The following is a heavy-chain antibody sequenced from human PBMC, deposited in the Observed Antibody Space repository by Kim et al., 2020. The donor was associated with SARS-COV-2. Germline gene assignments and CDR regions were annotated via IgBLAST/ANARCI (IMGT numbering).Heavy chain of an antibody. D-gene: IGHD3-16*01. J-gene: IGHJ4*02. CDR1: GFTFSSYG. CDR3: AKDQGEGSYFDY. V-gene: IGHV3-30*18. CDR2: ISYDGSNK. Sequence: GGSLRLSCAASGFTFSSYGMHWVRQAPGKGLEWVAVISYDGSNKYYADSVKGRFTISRDNSKNTLYLQMNSLRAEDTAVYYCAKDQGEGSYFDYWGQGTLVTVSS.